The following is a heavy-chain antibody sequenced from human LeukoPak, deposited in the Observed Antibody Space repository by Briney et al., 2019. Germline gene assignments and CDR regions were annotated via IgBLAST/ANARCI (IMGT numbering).Heavy chain of an antibody. CDR2: ISYDGSNK. V-gene: IGHV3-30*03. Sequence: GGSLRLSCAASGFTFSSYSMNWVRRAPGRGLEWVAVISYDGSNKYYADSVKGRFTISRDNSKNTLYLQMNSLRAEDTAVYYCARERGYSYGPFDYWGQGTLVTVSS. CDR1: GFTFSSYS. J-gene: IGHJ4*02. D-gene: IGHD5-18*01. CDR3: ARERGYSYGPFDY.